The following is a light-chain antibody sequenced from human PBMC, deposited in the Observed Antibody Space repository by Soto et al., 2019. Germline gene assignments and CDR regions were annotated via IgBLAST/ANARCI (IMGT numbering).Light chain of an antibody. CDR2: DAS. CDR3: QQRSNWPG. CDR1: QSVSSY. J-gene: IGKJ4*02. V-gene: IGKV3-11*01. Sequence: EIVLTQSPATLSLSPGERATLSCRASQSVSSYLAWYQQKPGQAPRLLIYDASNRATGIPARFSGSGSGTDFTLTISSLEPEDCAVYYCQQRSNWPGFGGGTKVEGK.